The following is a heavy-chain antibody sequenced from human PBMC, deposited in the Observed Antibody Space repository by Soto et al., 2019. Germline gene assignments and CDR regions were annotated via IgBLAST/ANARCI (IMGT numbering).Heavy chain of an antibody. CDR3: ARGRYCLTGRCFPNWFDS. V-gene: IGHV4-30-4*01. J-gene: IGHJ5*01. CDR1: GDSISTVDYF. Sequence: SETLSLTCSVSGDSISTVDYFWAWIRQPPGQALEYIGYIYKSTTTYYNPSFESRVAISLDTSKSQFSLTVTSVTAADTAVYFCARGRYCLTGRCFPNWFDSWGQGTMVTVYS. D-gene: IGHD2-15*01. CDR2: IYKSTTT.